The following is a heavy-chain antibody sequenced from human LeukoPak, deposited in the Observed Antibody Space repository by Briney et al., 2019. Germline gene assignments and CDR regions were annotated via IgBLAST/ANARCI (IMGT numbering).Heavy chain of an antibody. CDR2: ISSTRIYT. CDR1: GLAFSDYY. D-gene: IGHD6-19*01. Sequence: GGSRRLSCAASGLAFSDYYMSWIRQAPGKGREWVSDISSTRIYTNYAACVKGRFTISRDKAKHSLYLQMNRLRAEEPAVYYCVREDGYSSRWYSDYWGQGTLVTVS. CDR3: VREDGYSSRWYSDY. J-gene: IGHJ4*02. V-gene: IGHV3-11*05.